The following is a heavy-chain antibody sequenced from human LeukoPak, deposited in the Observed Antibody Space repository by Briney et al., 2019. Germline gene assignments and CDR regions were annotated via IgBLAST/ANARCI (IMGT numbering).Heavy chain of an antibody. CDR3: ARSRRDLGYCSSTSCYYYYYMDV. D-gene: IGHD2-2*01. V-gene: IGHV4-61*02. CDR1: GGSISSGSYY. CDR2: IYTSGST. Sequence: SETLSLTXTVSGGSISSGSYYWSWIRQPAGKGLEWIGRIYTSGSTNYNPSIKSRVTISVDTSKNQFSLKLSSVTAADTAVYYCARSRRDLGYCSSTSCYYYYYMDVWGKGTTVTVSS. J-gene: IGHJ6*03.